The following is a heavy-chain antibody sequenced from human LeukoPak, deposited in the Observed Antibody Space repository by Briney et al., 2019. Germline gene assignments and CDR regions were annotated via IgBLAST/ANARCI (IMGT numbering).Heavy chain of an antibody. CDR2: IEPNSGGA. CDR3: ANENHYGSSGYSKAFDY. D-gene: IGHD3-22*01. Sequence: ASVKVSCKTSGYTFTVKFLHWLRQAPGQGLQWMAGIEPNSGGAVYGQNFRGRITVTRDTSVTTAYMELSRLRSDDTAVYYCANENHYGSSGYSKAFDYWGQGTLVTVSS. V-gene: IGHV1-2*02. J-gene: IGHJ4*02. CDR1: GYTFTVKF.